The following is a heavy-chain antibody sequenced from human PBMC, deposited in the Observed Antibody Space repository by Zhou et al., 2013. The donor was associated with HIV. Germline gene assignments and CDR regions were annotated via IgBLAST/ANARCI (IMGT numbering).Heavy chain of an antibody. V-gene: IGHV1-69*11. CDR3: ARTMELSVRKHAFDI. Sequence: QVQLVQSGAEVKKPGSSVKVSCQASGGTLHNFAVSWVRQAPGQGLEWMGGIIPIRGPANYAQKYQDRVTITADVSTGTSYMELSSLRFEDTAVYYCARTMELSVRKHAFDIWGQGDNGQRLF. CDR2: IIPIRGPA. CDR1: GGTLHNFA. J-gene: IGHJ3*02. D-gene: IGHD1-7*01.